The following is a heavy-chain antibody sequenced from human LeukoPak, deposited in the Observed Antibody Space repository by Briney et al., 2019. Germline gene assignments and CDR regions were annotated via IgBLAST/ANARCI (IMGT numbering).Heavy chain of an antibody. J-gene: IGHJ5*02. D-gene: IGHD2-2*01. Sequence: GGSLRLSCAASGFTFSNAWMSWVRQAPGKGLVWVSRINSDGSSTSYADSVKGRFTISRDNAKNTLYLQMNSLRAVDTAVYYCSKKGGYCSSTSCRHAWFDPWGQGTLVTVSS. V-gene: IGHV3-74*01. CDR2: INSDGSST. CDR3: SKKGGYCSSTSCRHAWFDP. CDR1: GFTFSNAW.